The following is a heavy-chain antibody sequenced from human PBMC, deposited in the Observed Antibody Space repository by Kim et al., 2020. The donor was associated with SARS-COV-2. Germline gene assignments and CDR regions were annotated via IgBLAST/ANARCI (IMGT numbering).Heavy chain of an antibody. CDR1: GFTFGNSW. CDR2: INPDGSLK. Sequence: GGSLRLSCAASGFTFGNSWMAWVRQTPGKGLEWVANINPDGSLKNHVDSVEGRFTISRDNPKNAVFLQMNSLRAEDTAVYYCARDPAYSAFDIWGQGTMI. D-gene: IGHD2-21*01. CDR3: ARDPAYSAFDI. V-gene: IGHV3-7*01. J-gene: IGHJ3*02.